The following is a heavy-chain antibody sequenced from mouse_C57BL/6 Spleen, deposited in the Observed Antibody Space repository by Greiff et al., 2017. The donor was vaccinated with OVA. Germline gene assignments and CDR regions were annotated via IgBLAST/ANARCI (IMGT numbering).Heavy chain of an antibody. CDR3: ARGNYYYAMDD. D-gene: IGHD2-1*01. CDR1: GYAFSSSW. CDR2: IYPGDGDT. Sequence: QLQQSGPELVKPGASVKISCKASGYAFSSSWMNWVKQRPGKGLEWIGRIYPGDGDTNYNGKFKGKATLTADKSSSTAYMQLSSLTSEDSAVYFCARGNYYYAMDDWGQGTSVTVSS. J-gene: IGHJ4*01. V-gene: IGHV1-82*01.